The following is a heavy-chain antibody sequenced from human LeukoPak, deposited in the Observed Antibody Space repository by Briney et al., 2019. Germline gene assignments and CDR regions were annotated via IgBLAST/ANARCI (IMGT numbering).Heavy chain of an antibody. Sequence: GGSLRLSCAASGFTFSSYAMSWVRQAPGKGLEWVSAISGSGGSTYYADSVKGRFTIPRDNSKNTLYLQMNSLRAEDTAVYYCAKVKDGSYSAFDYWGQGTLVTVSS. J-gene: IGHJ4*02. CDR3: AKVKDGSYSAFDY. CDR2: ISGSGGST. D-gene: IGHD3-10*01. V-gene: IGHV3-23*01. CDR1: GFTFSSYA.